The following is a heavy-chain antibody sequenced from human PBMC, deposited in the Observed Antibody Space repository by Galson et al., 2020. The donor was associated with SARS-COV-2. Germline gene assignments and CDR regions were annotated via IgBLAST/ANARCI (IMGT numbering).Heavy chain of an antibody. Sequence: GGSLRLSCAASGFTFSSYGMHWVRQAPGKGLEWVAVIWYDGSNKYYADSVKGRFTISRDNSKNTLYLQMNSLRAEDTAVYYCARDFRVGDYDILTGYQNFDYWGQGTLVTVSS. CDR2: IWYDGSNK. J-gene: IGHJ4*02. CDR3: ARDFRVGDYDILTGYQNFDY. CDR1: GFTFSSYG. V-gene: IGHV3-33*01. D-gene: IGHD3-9*01.